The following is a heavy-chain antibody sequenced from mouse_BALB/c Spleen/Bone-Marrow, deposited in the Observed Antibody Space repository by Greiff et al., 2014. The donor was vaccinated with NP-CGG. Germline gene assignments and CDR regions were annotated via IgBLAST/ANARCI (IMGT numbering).Heavy chain of an antibody. CDR1: GFSFSDAW. CDR3: TNYLDY. J-gene: IGHJ2*01. D-gene: IGHD1-1*02. V-gene: IGHV6-6*01. CDR2: IRSKANNHAT. Sequence: VQLKESGGGLVAPGGTIKLSFAGSGFSFSDAWVGWVRPPPEKGLEWVAEIRSKANNHATYYAESVKGRFTISRDDSKSSVYLQMNSLRAEDTGIYYCTNYLDYWGQGTTLTVSS.